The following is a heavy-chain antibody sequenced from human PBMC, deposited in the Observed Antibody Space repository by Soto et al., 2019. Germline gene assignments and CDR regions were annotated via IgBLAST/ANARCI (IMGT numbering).Heavy chain of an antibody. CDR1: GGSISSGGHS. J-gene: IGHJ5*02. CDR3: ARGGYSYGWFDP. Sequence: SSETLSLTCAVSGGSISSGGHSWSWIRQPPGKGLEWIGYIYHSGSTYYNPSLKSRVTISVDRSKNQFSLKLSSVTAADTAVYYCARGGYSYGWFDPWGQGTLVTVSS. CDR2: IYHSGST. V-gene: IGHV4-30-2*01. D-gene: IGHD5-18*01.